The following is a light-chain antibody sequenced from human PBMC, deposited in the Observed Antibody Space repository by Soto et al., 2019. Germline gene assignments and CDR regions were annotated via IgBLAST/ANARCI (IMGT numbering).Light chain of an antibody. Sequence: QSVLTQPPSVSEAPGQRVTISCTGSSSNIGAGYEAHWYQQVPGTAPKLLLYENNNRPSGVPDRFSGSKSGTSASLAITGLQAEDEAEDYCQSYDSSLSGYVFGTGTKLTVL. J-gene: IGLJ1*01. CDR3: QSYDSSLSGYV. V-gene: IGLV1-40*01. CDR2: ENN. CDR1: SSNIGAGYE.